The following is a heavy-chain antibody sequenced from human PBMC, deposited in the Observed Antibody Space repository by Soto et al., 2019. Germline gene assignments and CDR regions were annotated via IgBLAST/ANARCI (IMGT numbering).Heavy chain of an antibody. CDR1: GFTFSSYG. Sequence: WSLRLSCAASGFTFSSYGMHWVRQAPGKGLEWVAVTSYDRSSKYYADSVKGRFTISRDNSKNTLYLQMNSLRVEDTAVYYCAKEGSDYDILTGSGYYGMDVWGQGT. V-gene: IGHV3-30*18. CDR2: TSYDRSSK. D-gene: IGHD3-9*01. CDR3: AKEGSDYDILTGSGYYGMDV. J-gene: IGHJ6*02.